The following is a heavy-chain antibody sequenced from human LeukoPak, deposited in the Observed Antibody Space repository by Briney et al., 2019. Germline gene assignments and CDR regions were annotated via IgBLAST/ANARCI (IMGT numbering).Heavy chain of an antibody. V-gene: IGHV3-21*01. CDR3: ARVSVGEYCSSTSCYYYYYYMDV. J-gene: IGHJ6*03. CDR2: ISSSSSYI. D-gene: IGHD2-2*01. CDR1: GFTFSSYA. Sequence: GGSLRLSCAASGFTFSSYAMSWVRQAPGKGLEWVSSISSSSSYIYYADSVKGRFTISRDNAKNSLYLQMYSLRAEDTAVYYCARVSVGEYCSSTSCYYYYYYMDVWGKGTTVTVSS.